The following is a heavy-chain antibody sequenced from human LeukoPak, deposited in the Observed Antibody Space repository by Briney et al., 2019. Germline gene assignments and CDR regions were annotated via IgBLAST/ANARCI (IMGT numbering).Heavy chain of an antibody. CDR3: AKDRAWQLWSYYYYGMDV. J-gene: IGHJ6*02. Sequence: PGGSLRLSCAASGFTFSSYGMHWVRQAPGKGLEWVAVISYDGSNKYYADSVKGRFTISRDNSKNMLYLQMNSLRAEDTAVYYCAKDRAWQLWSYYYYGMDVWGQGTTVTVSS. V-gene: IGHV3-30*18. CDR1: GFTFSSYG. D-gene: IGHD5-18*01. CDR2: ISYDGSNK.